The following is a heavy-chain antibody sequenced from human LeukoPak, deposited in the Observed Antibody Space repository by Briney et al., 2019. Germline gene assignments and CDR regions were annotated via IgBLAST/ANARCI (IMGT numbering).Heavy chain of an antibody. V-gene: IGHV3-74*01. Sequence: GGSLRLSCAASGFTFSSYWMHWVRQAPGKGLVWVSRINDGSSTSYADSVKGRFTISRGNAKNTLYLQMNSLRAEDTAVYYCSRLQPTPFGGLEYWGQGTLVTVSS. J-gene: IGHJ4*02. CDR3: SRLQPTPFGGLEY. CDR2: INDGSST. CDR1: GFTFSSYW. D-gene: IGHD3-16*01.